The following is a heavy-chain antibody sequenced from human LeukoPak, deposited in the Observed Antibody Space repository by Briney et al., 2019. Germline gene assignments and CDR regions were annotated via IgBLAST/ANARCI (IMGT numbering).Heavy chain of an antibody. CDR2: IYYSGST. Sequence: SETLSLTCTASGGSISSSSYYWGWIRQPPGKGLEWIGSIYYSGSTYYNPSLKSRVTISVDTSKNQFSLKLSSVTAADTAVYYCARHYYDSSGHEGWFDPWGQGTLVTVSS. V-gene: IGHV4-39*01. J-gene: IGHJ5*02. CDR1: GGSISSSSYY. D-gene: IGHD3-22*01. CDR3: ARHYYDSSGHEGWFDP.